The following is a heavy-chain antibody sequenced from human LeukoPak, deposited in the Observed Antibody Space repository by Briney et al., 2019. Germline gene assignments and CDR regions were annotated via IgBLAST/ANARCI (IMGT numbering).Heavy chain of an antibody. Sequence: SETLSLTRTVSGGSISSSSYYWGWIRQPPGKGLEWIGSIYYSGSTYYNPSLKSRVTISVDTSKNQFSLKLSSVTAADTAVYYCARDGYSGYYDYWGQGTLVTVSS. V-gene: IGHV4-39*07. CDR3: ARDGYSGYYDY. J-gene: IGHJ4*02. CDR1: GGSISSSSYY. CDR2: IYYSGST. D-gene: IGHD5-12*01.